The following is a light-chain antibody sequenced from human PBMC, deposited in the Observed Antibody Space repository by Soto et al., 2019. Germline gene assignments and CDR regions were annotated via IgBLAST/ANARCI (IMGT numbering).Light chain of an antibody. CDR2: EVS. Sequence: QSALTQPASVSGSPGQSITISCTGTSSDVGGYNYVSWYQQHPGKAPKLMIYEVSNRPSGVSNRFSGSKSGNTASLTISGLLALDEAEYYSSSYTSSSTLVVFGGGTKLTVL. V-gene: IGLV2-14*01. J-gene: IGLJ2*01. CDR1: SSDVGGYNY. CDR3: SSYTSSSTLVV.